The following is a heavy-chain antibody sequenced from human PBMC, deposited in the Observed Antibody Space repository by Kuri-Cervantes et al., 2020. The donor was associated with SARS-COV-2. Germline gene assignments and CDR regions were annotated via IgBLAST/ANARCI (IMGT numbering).Heavy chain of an antibody. V-gene: IGHV3-21*01. CDR3: ARVTPRLYYYGMDV. Sequence: GGSLRLSCAASGFTFSSYSMNWVRQAPGKGLEWVSSISSSSSYIYYADSVKGRFTISRDNAKNSLYLQMNSLRDEDTAVYYCARVTPRLYYYGMDVWGQGTTVTVSS. D-gene: IGHD2-15*01. J-gene: IGHJ6*02. CDR2: ISSSSSYI. CDR1: GFTFSSYS.